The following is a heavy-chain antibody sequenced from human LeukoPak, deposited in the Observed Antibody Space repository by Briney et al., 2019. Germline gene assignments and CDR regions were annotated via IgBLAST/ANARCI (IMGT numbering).Heavy chain of an antibody. CDR2: VSGSGSST. J-gene: IGHJ4*02. D-gene: IGHD3-10*01. Sequence: GGSLRLSRAASGFTFSSYAMSWFRQAPGKGLEWVSSVSGSGSSTYYADSVKGRFTISRDNSKNTLYLQMNSLRAEDTAVYYCAKDQRGYGRIIDYWGQGTLVTISS. V-gene: IGHV3-23*01. CDR1: GFTFSSYA. CDR3: AKDQRGYGRIIDY.